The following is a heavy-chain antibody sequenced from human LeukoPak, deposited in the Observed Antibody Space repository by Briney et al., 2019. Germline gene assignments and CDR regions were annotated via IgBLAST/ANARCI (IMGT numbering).Heavy chain of an antibody. V-gene: IGHV3-23*01. CDR2: ITVGGGSGSQ. Sequence: GGSLRLSCDASGFNFRSYAMSWVRQAPGKGLEWVSSITVGGGSGSQHYADSVKGRFTISRDNSKNTLFVQMNSLRAEDTAMYYCAKENCYDGSCYPFDYWGQGTLVTVSS. CDR1: GFNFRSYA. J-gene: IGHJ4*02. D-gene: IGHD2-15*01. CDR3: AKENCYDGSCYPFDY.